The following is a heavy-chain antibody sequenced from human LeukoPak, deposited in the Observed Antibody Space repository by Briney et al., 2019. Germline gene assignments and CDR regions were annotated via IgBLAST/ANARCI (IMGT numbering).Heavy chain of an antibody. J-gene: IGHJ4*02. V-gene: IGHV4-59*12. CDR3: AREIPAAGHFDY. CDR2: IYYSGAT. CDR1: GGSISGSY. Sequence: SETLSLTCSVSGGSISGSYWMWIRQSPGKGLEWIGYIYYSGATSYNPSFRGRVTFFVDTSKNQFSLKLSSVTAADTAMYYCAREIPAAGHFDYWGQGALVTVSS. D-gene: IGHD6-13*01.